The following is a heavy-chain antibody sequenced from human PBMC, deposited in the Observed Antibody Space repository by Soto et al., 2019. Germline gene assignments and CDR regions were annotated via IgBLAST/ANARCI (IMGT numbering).Heavy chain of an antibody. CDR1: GSTFSSYW. CDR2: INSDGSST. D-gene: IGHD3-22*01. CDR3: ARVKKARYYDSSGYPPPFDY. J-gene: IGHJ4*02. Sequence: GGSLRLSCAASGSTFSSYWMHWVRQAPGKGLVWVSRINSDGSSTSYADSVKGRFTISRDNAKNTLYLQMNSLRAEDTAVYYCARVKKARYYDSSGYPPPFDYWGQGTLVTVSS. V-gene: IGHV3-74*01.